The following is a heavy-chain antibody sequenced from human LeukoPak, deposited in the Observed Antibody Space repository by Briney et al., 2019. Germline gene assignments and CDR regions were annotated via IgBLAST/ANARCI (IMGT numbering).Heavy chain of an antibody. D-gene: IGHD3-22*01. CDR2: ISAYNGNT. J-gene: IGHJ4*02. CDR1: GYTFTSYG. V-gene: IGHV1-18*01. CDR3: ARDSYYDSSGYYDFDY. Sequence: GASVKVSCKASGYTFTSYGISWVRQAPGQGLEWMGWISAYNGNTNYSQKFQGRVTITRDTSASTAYMELSSLRSEDTAVYYCARDSYYDSSGYYDFDYWGQGTLVTVSS.